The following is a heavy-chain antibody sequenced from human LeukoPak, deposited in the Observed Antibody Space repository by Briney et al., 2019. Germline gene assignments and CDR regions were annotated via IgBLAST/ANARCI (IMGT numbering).Heavy chain of an antibody. CDR2: ISSSSRYI. J-gene: IGHJ6*03. CDR3: AKPPRIAKSYMDV. CDR1: GFTFSTYS. V-gene: IGHV3-21*04. Sequence: GGSLRLSCSASGFTFSTYSMNWVRQAPGKGLEWVSSISSSSRYIYYADSVKGRFTISRDNAKNTLYLQMNSLRAEDTALYYCAKPPRIAKSYMDVWGKGTTVTVSS. D-gene: IGHD6-13*01.